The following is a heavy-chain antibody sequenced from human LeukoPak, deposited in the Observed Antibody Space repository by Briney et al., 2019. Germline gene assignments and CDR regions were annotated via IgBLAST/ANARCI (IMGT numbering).Heavy chain of an antibody. CDR3: VRGLFDSSSYRAFDI. D-gene: IGHD3-22*01. Sequence: SETLSLTCTVSGGSTSSPYWSWIRQPAGKGLEWIGRIYTSGSTNSNPSLKSRVTMPIDTSKNQFSLMLSSVTAADTAVYYCVRGLFDSSSYRAFDIWGQGTMVTVSS. CDR2: IYTSGST. V-gene: IGHV4-4*07. J-gene: IGHJ3*02. CDR1: GGSTSSPY.